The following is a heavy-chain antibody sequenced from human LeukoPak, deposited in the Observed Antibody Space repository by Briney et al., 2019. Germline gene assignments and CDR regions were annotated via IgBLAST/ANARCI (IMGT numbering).Heavy chain of an antibody. CDR1: GFSFSSYW. CDR2: IKQDGSEK. J-gene: IGHJ6*03. Sequence: PGGSLRLSCAASGFSFSSYWMSWVRQAPGKGLEGVANIKQDGSEKYSVDSVKGRFTTSRDNAKNSLDLQMNSLRTEDTAVYYCARDVRGSVTSYFYYYMDVWGKGTTVTVSS. D-gene: IGHD5-18*01. V-gene: IGHV3-7*01. CDR3: ARDVRGSVTSYFYYYMDV.